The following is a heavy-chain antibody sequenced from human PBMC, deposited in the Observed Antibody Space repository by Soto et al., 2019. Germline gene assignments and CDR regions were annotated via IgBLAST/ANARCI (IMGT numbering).Heavy chain of an antibody. D-gene: IGHD1-26*01. Sequence: QVQLVQSGAEVKQPGASVRVSCKASGNTHTIYFIHWLRQAPGQGPEWMGWINSVSGGANYAHKFQGRVTMTRDTSSTTAFMELSGLSSDDTALYYCARGGSYYAHWGQGTLVTVSS. J-gene: IGHJ4*02. V-gene: IGHV1-2*02. CDR1: GNTHTIYF. CDR3: ARGGSYYAH. CDR2: INSVSGGA.